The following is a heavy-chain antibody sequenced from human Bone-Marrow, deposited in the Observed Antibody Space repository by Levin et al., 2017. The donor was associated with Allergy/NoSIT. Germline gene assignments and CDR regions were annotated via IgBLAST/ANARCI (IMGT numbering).Heavy chain of an antibody. CDR1: GFRLSDYW. J-gene: IGHJ6*02. Sequence: GGSLRLSCAASGFRLSDYWMNWVRQAPGKGLEWVANIDQDGGVKQYVGSVRGRFFISRDNAKNLLYLQMNSLTVEDTAVYYCVKETTTEATSLGMDVWGQGTTVTVS. CDR2: IDQDGGVK. V-gene: IGHV3-7*01. D-gene: IGHD1-1*01. CDR3: VKETTTEATSLGMDV.